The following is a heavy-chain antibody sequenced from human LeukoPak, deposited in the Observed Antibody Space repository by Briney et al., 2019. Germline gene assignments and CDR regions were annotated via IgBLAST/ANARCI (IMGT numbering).Heavy chain of an antibody. J-gene: IGHJ4*02. CDR2: IGSSGSII. CDR1: GFTFSSYD. CDR3: ARDVNGYFDY. Sequence: GGSLRLSCAASGFTFSSYDMTWVRQAPGKGLEWVSYIGSSGSIIHYADSVKGRFTISRDNAKNSLYLQMNSLRAEDTAVYYCARDVNGYFDYWGQGTLVTVSS. V-gene: IGHV3-48*03.